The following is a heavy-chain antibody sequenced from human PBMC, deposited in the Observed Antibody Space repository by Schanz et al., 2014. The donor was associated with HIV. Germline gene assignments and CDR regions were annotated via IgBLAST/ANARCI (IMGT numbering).Heavy chain of an antibody. V-gene: IGHV3-30*18. D-gene: IGHD3-22*01. Sequence: QVQLVESRGGVVQPGKSLRLSCAASGFTFNTYGMHWIRQAPGKGLEWVAVTSYDGTKKHYADSVKGRFTISRDNSKNALYLQMNSLRTEDTAVYYCAKQHDSYDNSGYPSTVEYYGMDVWGQGTTVTVSS. J-gene: IGHJ6*02. CDR2: TSYDGTKK. CDR1: GFTFNTYG. CDR3: AKQHDSYDNSGYPSTVEYYGMDV.